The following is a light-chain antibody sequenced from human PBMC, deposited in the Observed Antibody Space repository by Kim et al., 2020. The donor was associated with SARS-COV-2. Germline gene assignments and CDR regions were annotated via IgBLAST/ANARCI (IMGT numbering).Light chain of an antibody. V-gene: IGKV3-20*01. J-gene: IGKJ1*01. CDR3: QQYGTSPYT. CDR1: QSVSSGY. Sequence: PGERATLSCRSSQSVSSGYLAWYHQKPGQAPRLLIFGASSRATGVPDRFIGSGSGTDFTLTITRQEPEDFEVYYCQQYGTSPYTFGQGTKVDIK. CDR2: GAS.